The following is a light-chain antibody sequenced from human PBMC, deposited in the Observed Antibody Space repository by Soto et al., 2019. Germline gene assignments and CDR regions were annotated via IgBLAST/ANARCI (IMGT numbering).Light chain of an antibody. CDR1: QSISSY. Sequence: DIQMTQSPSSLSASVGDRVTITCRASQSISSYLNWYQQKPGKAPKLLIYAASSLQSGVPSRFSGSGSGTDFTLTISSLQPEDVATYYCQQSYSTPLTGGGGTKVEIK. CDR3: QQSYSTPLT. V-gene: IGKV1-39*01. J-gene: IGKJ4*01. CDR2: AAS.